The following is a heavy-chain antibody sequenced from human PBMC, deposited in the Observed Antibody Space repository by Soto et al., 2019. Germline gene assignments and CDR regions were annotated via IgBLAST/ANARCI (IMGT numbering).Heavy chain of an antibody. CDR2: LNDDGSFT. V-gene: IGHV3-74*03. CDR3: ARDLPGRADV. Sequence: GGSLRLSCVASEFTFSSYWMHWVRQVPGKGLGWVSRLNDDGSFTSYADSVKGRFSIFRENAKKTRCRQMNSLRAEGSAVYFCARDLPGRADVWGQGTTVTVSS. CDR1: EFTFSSYW. J-gene: IGHJ6*02.